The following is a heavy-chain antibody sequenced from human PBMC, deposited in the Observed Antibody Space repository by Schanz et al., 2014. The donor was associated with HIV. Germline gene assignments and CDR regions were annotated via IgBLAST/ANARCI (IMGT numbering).Heavy chain of an antibody. D-gene: IGHD2-21*02. Sequence: EVQLLESGGGLVQPGGSLRLSCAASGFTFSNFWMHWVRQAPGKGLVWVSRINNDGSNTLYADSVKGRFTISRDNAKNTLHLQMNSLRVEDTAVYFCARGLVTWGQGTQVTVSS. CDR2: INNDGSNT. CDR1: GFTFSNFW. V-gene: IGHV3-74*02. CDR3: ARGLVT. J-gene: IGHJ4*02.